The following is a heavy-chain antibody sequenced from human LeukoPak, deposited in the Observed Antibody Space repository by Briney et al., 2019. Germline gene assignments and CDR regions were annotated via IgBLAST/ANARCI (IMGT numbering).Heavy chain of an antibody. CDR3: AKEEVDYYDSSGYYPDAFDI. CDR2: IYSGGST. J-gene: IGHJ3*02. CDR1: GFTVSSNY. V-gene: IGHV3-66*01. D-gene: IGHD3-22*01. Sequence: GGSLRLSCAASGFTVSSNYMSWVRQAPGKGLEWVSVIYSGGSTYYADSVKGRFTISRDNSKNTLYLQMNSLRAEDTAVYYCAKEEVDYYDSSGYYPDAFDIWGQGTMVTVSS.